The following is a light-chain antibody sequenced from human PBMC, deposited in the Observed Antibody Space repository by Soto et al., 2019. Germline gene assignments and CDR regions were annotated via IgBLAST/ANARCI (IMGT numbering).Light chain of an antibody. CDR1: QGISSY. CDR3: QQYYSYPGFT. CDR2: AAS. V-gene: IGKV1-8*01. J-gene: IGKJ3*01. Sequence: AIRMTQSPSSFSASTGDRVTITCRASQGISSYLAWYQQKPGKALKLLIYAASTLQSGVPSRFSGSGSGTDFTLTISCLQSEDFATYYCQQYYSYPGFTFGPGTKVDIK.